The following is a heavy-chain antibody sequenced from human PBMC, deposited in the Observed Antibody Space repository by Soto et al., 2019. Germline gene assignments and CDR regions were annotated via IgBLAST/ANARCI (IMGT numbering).Heavy chain of an antibody. V-gene: IGHV4-34*01. D-gene: IGHD3-10*01. CDR1: GGSFSGYY. Sequence: PSETLSLTCAVYGGSFSGYYWSWIRQPPGKGLEWIGEINHSGSTNYNPSLKSRVTISVDTSKNQFSLKLSSVTAADTAVYYCARGPSKLLWFGEFPYWGQGTLVTVS. J-gene: IGHJ4*02. CDR2: INHSGST. CDR3: ARGPSKLLWFGEFPY.